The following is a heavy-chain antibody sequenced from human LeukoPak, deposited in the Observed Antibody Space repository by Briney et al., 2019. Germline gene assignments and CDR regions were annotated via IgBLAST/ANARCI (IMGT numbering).Heavy chain of an antibody. Sequence: SETLSLTCTVSGDSINSYYWSWLRQPPGKGLEWTGRIYYSGSTNYNPSLKSRVTISVDTSKNQFSLKLSSVTAADTAVYYCARHVFGYGDWFDYWGQGTLVTVSS. CDR3: ARHVFGYGDWFDY. CDR2: IYYSGST. J-gene: IGHJ4*02. V-gene: IGHV4-59*08. D-gene: IGHD4-17*01. CDR1: GDSINSYY.